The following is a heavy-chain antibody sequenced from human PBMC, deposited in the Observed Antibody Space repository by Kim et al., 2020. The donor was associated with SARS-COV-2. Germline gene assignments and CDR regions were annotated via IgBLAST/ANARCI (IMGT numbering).Heavy chain of an antibody. CDR1: GFTFSSYA. D-gene: IGHD3-9*01. Sequence: GGSLRLSCAASGFTFSSYAMSWVRQAPGKGLEWVSVIYSGGSSTYYADSVKGRFTISRDNSKNTLYLQMNSLRAEDTAVYYCAKQNYDILTGYFHFDYWGQGTLVTVSS. J-gene: IGHJ4*02. V-gene: IGHV3-23*03. CDR3: AKQNYDILTGYFHFDY. CDR2: IYSGGSST.